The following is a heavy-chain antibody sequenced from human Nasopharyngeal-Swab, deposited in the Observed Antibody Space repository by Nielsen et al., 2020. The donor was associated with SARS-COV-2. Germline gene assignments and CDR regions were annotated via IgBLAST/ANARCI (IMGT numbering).Heavy chain of an antibody. Sequence: SETLSLTCTVSGGSISSGGYYWSWIRQHPGKGLEWIGYIYYSGSTYYNPSLKSRVTISVGTSKNQFSLKLSSVTAADTAVYYCARERAAAGHFDYWGQGTLVTVSS. CDR2: IYYSGST. CDR1: GGSISSGGYY. CDR3: ARERAAAGHFDY. J-gene: IGHJ4*02. V-gene: IGHV4-31*03. D-gene: IGHD6-13*01.